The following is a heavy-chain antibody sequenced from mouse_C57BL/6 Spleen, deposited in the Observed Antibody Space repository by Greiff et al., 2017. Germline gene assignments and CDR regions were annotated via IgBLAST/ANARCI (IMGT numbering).Heavy chain of an antibody. J-gene: IGHJ2*01. Sequence: QVQLQQSGPELVKPGASVKISCKASGYAFSSSWMNWVKQRPGKGLEWIGRIYPGDGDTNYNGKFKGKATLTADKASSTAYMQRSSLTSEDSAVYFCARGDYGYDGFDYWGQGTTLTVSS. CDR3: ARGDYGYDGFDY. V-gene: IGHV1-82*01. D-gene: IGHD2-2*01. CDR2: IYPGDGDT. CDR1: GYAFSSSW.